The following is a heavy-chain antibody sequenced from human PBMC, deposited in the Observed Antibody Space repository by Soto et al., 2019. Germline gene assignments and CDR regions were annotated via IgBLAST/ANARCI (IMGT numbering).Heavy chain of an antibody. D-gene: IGHD1-26*01. J-gene: IGHJ4*02. CDR3: ARDGWELPDY. CDR1: GGSISSYY. CDR2: IYYSGST. V-gene: IGHV4-59*01. Sequence: QVQLQESGPGLVKPSETLSLTCTVSGGSISSYYLSWIRQPPGKGLEWIGYIYYSGSTNYNPSLKSSVTIPVDTSKNQFSLKLRSVTAADTAVYYCARDGWELPDYWGQGTLVTVSS.